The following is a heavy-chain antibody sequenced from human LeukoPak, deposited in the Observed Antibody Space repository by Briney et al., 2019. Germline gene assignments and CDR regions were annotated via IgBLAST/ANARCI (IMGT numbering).Heavy chain of an antibody. CDR2: INPGGGST. CDR1: GYTFTSYY. D-gene: IGHD4-17*01. V-gene: IGHV1-46*01. CDR3: ARFYGINAFDI. Sequence: GASVKVSCKASGYTFTSYYMHWVRQAPGQGLEWMGIINPGGGSTSYAQKFQGRVTMTRDTSTSTVYMELSSLRSEDTAVYYCARFYGINAFDIWGQGTMVTVSS. J-gene: IGHJ3*02.